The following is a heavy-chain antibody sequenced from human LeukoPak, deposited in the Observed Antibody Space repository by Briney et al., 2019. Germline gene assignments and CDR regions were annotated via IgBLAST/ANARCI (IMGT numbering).Heavy chain of an antibody. V-gene: IGHV1-2*02. CDR2: INPNDGDT. D-gene: IGHD2-2*01. CDR3: ARANFLYCSSTTCLFDY. CDR1: GYTFTDYY. Sequence: GASVTVSCKASGYTFTDYYMHWVRQAPGQGVEWMGWINPNDGDTNYAQKFQGRVTMTRDTSISTAHMEVSRLRSDDTAVYYYARANFLYCSSTTCLFDYWGQGTLVTVSS. J-gene: IGHJ4*02.